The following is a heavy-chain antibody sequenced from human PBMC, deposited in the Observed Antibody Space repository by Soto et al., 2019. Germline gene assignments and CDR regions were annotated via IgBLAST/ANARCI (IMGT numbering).Heavy chain of an antibody. Sequence: ESGGGLVQPGGSLTLSCAASGFTFSSYAMSWVRQAPGKGLEWVSTISGSDGGTYYADSVKGRFTISRDNSRNTLHLHMDSLRAGDTAVYYCAKPSTTGYEYYQFDYWGQGTLVTVSS. V-gene: IGHV3-23*01. J-gene: IGHJ4*02. D-gene: IGHD5-12*01. CDR2: ISGSDGGT. CDR1: GFTFSSYA. CDR3: AKPSTTGYEYYQFDY.